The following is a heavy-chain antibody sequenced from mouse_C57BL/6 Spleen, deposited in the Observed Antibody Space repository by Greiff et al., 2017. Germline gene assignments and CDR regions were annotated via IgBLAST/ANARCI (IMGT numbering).Heavy chain of an antibody. CDR1: GFNIKDGY. Sequence: VQLKQSGAELVRPGASVKLSCTASGFNIKDGYMHWVKQRPEQGLEWIGWIDPENGDTEYASKFQGKATITADTSSNTAYLQLSSLTSEDTAVYYCTTGGNYGGFAYWGQGTLVTVSA. CDR2: IDPENGDT. V-gene: IGHV14-4*01. D-gene: IGHD2-1*01. CDR3: TTGGNYGGFAY. J-gene: IGHJ3*01.